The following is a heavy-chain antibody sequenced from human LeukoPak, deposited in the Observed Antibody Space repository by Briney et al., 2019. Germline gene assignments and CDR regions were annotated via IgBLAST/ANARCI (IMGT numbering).Heavy chain of an antibody. CDR3: ARHGLAFWSGPDY. J-gene: IGHJ4*02. D-gene: IGHD3-3*01. V-gene: IGHV5-51*01. CDR2: IYPGDSDT. Sequence: PGKSLKIYCKGSGYSFTSYWIGWVLPMPGKGLEWMVIIYPGDSDTRYSPSFQGQVTISADKSISTAYLQWSSLKASDTAMYYCARHGLAFWSGPDYWGQGTLVTVSS. CDR1: GYSFTSYW.